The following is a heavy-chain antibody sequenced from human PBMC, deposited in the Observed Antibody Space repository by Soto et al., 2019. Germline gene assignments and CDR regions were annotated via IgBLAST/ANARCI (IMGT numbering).Heavy chain of an antibody. V-gene: IGHV3-23*01. J-gene: IGHJ4*02. CDR1: GFTFSSYA. Sequence: EVQLLESGGGLVQPGGSLRLSCAASGFTFSSYAMSWVRQAPGKGLEWVSAFSGSGGSTYYADSVKGRFTISRDNSKNTLYLQMNSLRAEDTAVYYCAKGQQQLVSVDDYWGQGTLVTVSS. CDR2: FSGSGGST. D-gene: IGHD6-13*01. CDR3: AKGQQQLVSVDDY.